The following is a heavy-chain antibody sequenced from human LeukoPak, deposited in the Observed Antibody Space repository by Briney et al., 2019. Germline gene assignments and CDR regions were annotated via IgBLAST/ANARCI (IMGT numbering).Heavy chain of an antibody. J-gene: IGHJ4*02. CDR2: ISYDGSNK. CDR3: ARDRKGRAVTFDY. Sequence: GGSLRLSCAASGFTFSSYAMHWVRQAPGKGLEWVAVISYDGSNKYYADSVKGRFTISRDNSKNTLYLQMNSLRAEDKAVYYCARDRKGRAVTFDYWGQGTLVTVSS. D-gene: IGHD4-11*01. CDR1: GFTFSSYA. V-gene: IGHV3-30-3*01.